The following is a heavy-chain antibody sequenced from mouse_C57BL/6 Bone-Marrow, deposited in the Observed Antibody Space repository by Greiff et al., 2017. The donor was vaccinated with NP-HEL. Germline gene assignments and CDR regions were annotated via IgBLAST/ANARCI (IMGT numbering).Heavy chain of an antibody. J-gene: IGHJ3*01. Sequence: VQLQQPGAELVRPGTSVKLSCKASGYTFTSYWMHWVKQRPGQGLEWIGVIDPSDSYTNYNQKFKGKATLTVVTSSSTAYMQLSSLTSEDSAVYYCARSGDYDAWFAYWGQGTLVTVSA. CDR3: ARSGDYDAWFAY. CDR2: IDPSDSYT. V-gene: IGHV1-59*01. CDR1: GYTFTSYW. D-gene: IGHD2-4*01.